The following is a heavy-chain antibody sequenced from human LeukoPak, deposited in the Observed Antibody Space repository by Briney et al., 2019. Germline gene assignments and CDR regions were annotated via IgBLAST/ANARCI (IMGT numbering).Heavy chain of an antibody. V-gene: IGHV4-31*03. CDR1: GDSISSGAYY. Sequence: SQTLSLTCTVSGDSISSGAYYWNWIRQHPGKGLEWIGYIYYSGSTYYNPSLKSRVTMSVDTSKNQFSLKLSSVTAADTAVYYCAREVIEDWFDPWGQGTLVTVSS. CDR3: AREVIEDWFDP. J-gene: IGHJ5*02. CDR2: IYYSGST. D-gene: IGHD2/OR15-2a*01.